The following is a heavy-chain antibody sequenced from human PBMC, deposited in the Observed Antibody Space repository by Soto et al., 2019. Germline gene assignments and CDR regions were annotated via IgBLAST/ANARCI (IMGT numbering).Heavy chain of an antibody. J-gene: IGHJ5*02. CDR2: INPNSGGT. V-gene: IGHV1-2*02. CDR3: ARADYSNEGGDWFDP. D-gene: IGHD4-4*01. Sequence: QVQLVQSGAKVKKPGASVKVSCKASGYTFTGYYMHWVRQAPGQGLEWMGWINPNSGGTNYAQKFQGRVTMTRDTSISTAYMELSRLRSDDTAVYYCARADYSNEGGDWFDPWGQGTLVTVSS. CDR1: GYTFTGYY.